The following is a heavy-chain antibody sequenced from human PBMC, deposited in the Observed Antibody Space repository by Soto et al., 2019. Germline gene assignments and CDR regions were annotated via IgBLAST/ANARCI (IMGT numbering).Heavy chain of an antibody. CDR1: GFTFSSYE. V-gene: IGHV3-48*03. CDR2: ISSSGSTI. CDR3: ARARNTDAFDI. J-gene: IGHJ3*02. Sequence: EVQLVESGGGLVQPGGSLRLSCAASGFTFSSYEMNWVRQAPGKGLEWVSYISSSGSTIYYADSVKGRFTISRDNAKNSLYLQMNSLRAEDTAVYYCARARNTDAFDIWGQGTMVTVSS.